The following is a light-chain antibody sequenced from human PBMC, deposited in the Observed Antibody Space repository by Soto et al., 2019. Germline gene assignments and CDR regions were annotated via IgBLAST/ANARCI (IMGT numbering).Light chain of an antibody. Sequence: QSVLTQPPSVSGTPGQRVTISCSGSSSNIGSNYVYWYQQIPGTAPKLLIYRNNQRPSGVPDRFSGSKSGTSASLAISGLRSEDEADYYCAAWDDSLSGPNVVFGGGTKLTVL. CDR3: AAWDDSLSGPNVV. J-gene: IGLJ2*01. CDR2: RNN. CDR1: SSNIGSNY. V-gene: IGLV1-47*01.